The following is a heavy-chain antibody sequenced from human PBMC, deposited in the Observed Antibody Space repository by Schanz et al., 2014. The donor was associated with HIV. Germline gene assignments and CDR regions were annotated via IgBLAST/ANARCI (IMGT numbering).Heavy chain of an antibody. CDR1: GFTFRSYG. CDR3: ARGDGGYWYYFDY. Sequence: QVQLVESGGGVVQPGRSQRLSCAASGFTFRSYGMHWVRQAPGKGLEWVAVIWYDGSNKYYADSVKGRFTISRDNSKNTLYLQMNSLRAEDTAVYYCARGDGGYWYYFDYWGQGTLVTVSS. D-gene: IGHD5-12*01. J-gene: IGHJ4*02. V-gene: IGHV3-33*08. CDR2: IWYDGSNK.